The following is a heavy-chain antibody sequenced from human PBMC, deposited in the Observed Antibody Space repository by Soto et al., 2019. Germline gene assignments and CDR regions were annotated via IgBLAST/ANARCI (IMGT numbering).Heavy chain of an antibody. CDR2: ISSSSSYI. J-gene: IGHJ2*01. Sequence: EVQLVESGGGLVKPGGSLRLSCAASGFTFRSYSMNWVRQAPGKGLEWVSSISSSSSYIYYADSVKGRFTISRDNAKNSLYLQMSSLRVEDTAVYYCARVSYGYWYFDLWGRGTLVTVSS. D-gene: IGHD5-18*01. CDR1: GFTFRSYS. CDR3: ARVSYGYWYFDL. V-gene: IGHV3-21*01.